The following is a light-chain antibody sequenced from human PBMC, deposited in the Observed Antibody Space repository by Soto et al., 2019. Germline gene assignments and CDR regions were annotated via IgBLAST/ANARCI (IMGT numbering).Light chain of an antibody. CDR1: QDISNY. Sequence: DMQMTQSPSSLSACVGDRVTITCQASQDISNYLNWYQQKPGKAPKLLIYDASNLETGVPSRFSGSGSGTDFTFTISSLQPEDIATYYCQQYDNPALTFGGGTKVDIK. CDR3: QQYDNPALT. V-gene: IGKV1-33*01. CDR2: DAS. J-gene: IGKJ4*01.